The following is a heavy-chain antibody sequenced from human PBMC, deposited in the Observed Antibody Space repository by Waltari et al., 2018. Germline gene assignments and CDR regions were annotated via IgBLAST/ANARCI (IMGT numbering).Heavy chain of an antibody. CDR3: ASPAGRYSRSPFFDY. V-gene: IGHV4-34*01. CDR1: GGSFSGDF. D-gene: IGHD6-6*01. CDR2: INHDGNT. J-gene: IGHJ4*02. Sequence: QVQLQQWGTRVLKPSETLSLTRAVHGGSFSGDFWAWIRQPPGKGLEWIGEINHDGNTNYNPSLKSRVSISADMSKNQFSLKVTSVTAADTAVYYCASPAGRYSRSPFFDYWGQGTLVTVSS.